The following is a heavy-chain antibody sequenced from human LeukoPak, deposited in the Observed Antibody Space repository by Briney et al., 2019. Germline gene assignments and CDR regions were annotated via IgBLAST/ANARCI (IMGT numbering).Heavy chain of an antibody. Sequence: SETLSLTCAVYGGSFSGYYWSWIRQPPGKGLEWIGEINHSGSTNYNPSLKSRVTISVDTSKNQFSLKLSSVTAADTAVYYCASPKLRFLEWLSFDYWGQGTLVTVSS. D-gene: IGHD3-3*01. CDR1: GGSFSGYY. CDR3: ASPKLRFLEWLSFDY. J-gene: IGHJ4*02. CDR2: INHSGST. V-gene: IGHV4-34*01.